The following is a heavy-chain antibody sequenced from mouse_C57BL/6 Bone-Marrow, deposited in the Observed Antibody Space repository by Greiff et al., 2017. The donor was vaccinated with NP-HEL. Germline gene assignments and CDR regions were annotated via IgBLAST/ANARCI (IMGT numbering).Heavy chain of an antibody. CDR1: GFNIKDDY. J-gene: IGHJ4*01. V-gene: IGHV14-4*01. CDR3: TPLLRYHYYAMDY. Sequence: VQLQQSGAELVRPGASVKLSCTASGFNIKDDYMHWVKQRPEQGLEWIGWIDPENGDTEYASKFQGKATITADTSSNTAYLQLSSLTSEDTAVYYCTPLLRYHYYAMDYWGQGTAVTVSS. D-gene: IGHD1-1*01. CDR2: IDPENGDT.